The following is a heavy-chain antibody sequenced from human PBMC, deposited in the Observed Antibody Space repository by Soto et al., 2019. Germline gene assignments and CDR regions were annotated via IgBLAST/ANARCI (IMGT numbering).Heavy chain of an antibody. CDR1: GGSISSSSYY. CDR2: IYYSGST. D-gene: IGHD2-2*01. Sequence: SETLSLTCTVSGGSISSSSYYWAWIRQPPRKGLEWIGSIYYSGSTYYNPSIKSRVTISVDTSKKQFSLKLSSVTVAVTAFFYCASRDQLLYYFYYWGQGTLVTVSS. V-gene: IGHV4-39*01. CDR3: ASRDQLLYYFYY. J-gene: IGHJ4*02.